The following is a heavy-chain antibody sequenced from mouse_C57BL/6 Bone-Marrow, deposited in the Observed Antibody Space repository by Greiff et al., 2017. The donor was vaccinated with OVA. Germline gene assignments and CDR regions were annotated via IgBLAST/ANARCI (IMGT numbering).Heavy chain of an antibody. Sequence: QVQLQQPGAELVMPGASVKLSCKASGYTFTSYWMHWVTQRPGQGLEWIGVIDPSASYTNYNQKFKGESTLTVDKSSSTAYMQLSSLTSEDAAVYYCARWLSDYFDYWGQGTTLTVSS. CDR1: GYTFTSYW. CDR2: IDPSASYT. J-gene: IGHJ2*01. V-gene: IGHV1-69*01. CDR3: ARWLSDYFDY. D-gene: IGHD2-2*01.